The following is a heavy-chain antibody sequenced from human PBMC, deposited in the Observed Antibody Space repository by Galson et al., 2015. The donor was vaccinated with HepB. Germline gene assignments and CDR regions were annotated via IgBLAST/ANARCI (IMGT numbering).Heavy chain of an antibody. CDR1: GDSIRSGSYY. CDR2: ISYSGST. CDR3: ARTDAFFFGTGSSPFDS. J-gene: IGHJ4*02. D-gene: IGHD3-10*01. V-gene: IGHV4-31*03. Sequence: TLSLTCTVSGDSIRSGSYYWSWIRQPPGRGLEWIGHISYSGSTWYNPSLKSRVTISADTSKNQFSLKLTSVTAADTAVYYCARTDAFFFGTGSSPFDSWGQGTLVTVSS.